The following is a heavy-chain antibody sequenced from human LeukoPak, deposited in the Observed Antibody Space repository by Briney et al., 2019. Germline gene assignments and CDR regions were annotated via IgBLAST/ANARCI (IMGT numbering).Heavy chain of an antibody. CDR2: FDPEDGET. J-gene: IGHJ5*02. V-gene: IGHV1-24*01. CDR3: ATKASHPPSSTYYYGSGSEPWFDP. Sequence: ASVKVSCKVSGYTLTELSMHWVRQAPGKGPEWMGGFDPEDGETIYAQKFQGRVTMTEDTSTDTAYMELSSLRSEDTAVYYCATKASHPPSSTYYYGSGSEPWFDPWGQGTLVTVSS. D-gene: IGHD3-10*01. CDR1: GYTLTELS.